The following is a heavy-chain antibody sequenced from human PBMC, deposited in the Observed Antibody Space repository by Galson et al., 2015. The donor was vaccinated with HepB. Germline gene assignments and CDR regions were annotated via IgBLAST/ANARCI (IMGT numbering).Heavy chain of an antibody. V-gene: IGHV3-64*01. CDR2: ISSNGGST. D-gene: IGHD3-3*01. J-gene: IGHJ6*03. CDR3: ARDGGEFNHVLRFLEWWTHYMDV. Sequence: SLRLSCAASGFTFSSYAMHWVRQAPGKGLEYVSAISSNGGSTYYANSVKCRFTISRDNSKNTLYLQMGSLRAEDMAVYYCARDGGEFNHVLRFLEWWTHYMDVWGKGTTVTVSS. CDR1: GFTFSSYA.